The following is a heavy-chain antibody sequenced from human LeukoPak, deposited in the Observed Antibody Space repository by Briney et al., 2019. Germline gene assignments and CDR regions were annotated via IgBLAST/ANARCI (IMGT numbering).Heavy chain of an antibody. Sequence: ASVKVSCKASGYTFTGYYMHWVRQAPGQGLEWMGWINPNSGGTSYAQKFQGRVTITRDTSTSTVYMELSSLRFEDTAVYYCARGAYAKEELAPPGWDYWGQGTLVTVSS. J-gene: IGHJ4*02. CDR3: ARGAYAKEELAPPGWDY. CDR2: INPNSGGT. CDR1: GYTFTGYY. V-gene: IGHV1-2*02. D-gene: IGHD1-26*01.